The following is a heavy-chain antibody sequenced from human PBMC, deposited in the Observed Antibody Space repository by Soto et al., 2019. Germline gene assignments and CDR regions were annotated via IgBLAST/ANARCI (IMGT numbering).Heavy chain of an antibody. D-gene: IGHD4-17*01. Sequence: SGPTLVNPAQTLTLTCDFSGFSLSTYHMGVAWIRQPPGKALEWLALIYWDDDKRYSPSLKDRLAISKDTSSNQVVLTITNIDPGDSATYFCAHAGDYALLTFDHWGPGTLVTVSS. CDR3: AHAGDYALLTFDH. CDR2: IYWDDDK. J-gene: IGHJ4*02. V-gene: IGHV2-5*02. CDR1: GFSLSTYHMG.